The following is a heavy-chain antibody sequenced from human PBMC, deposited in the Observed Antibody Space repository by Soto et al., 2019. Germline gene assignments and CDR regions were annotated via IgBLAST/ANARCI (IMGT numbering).Heavy chain of an antibody. CDR1: GFTFSGST. J-gene: IGHJ3*02. Sequence: EVQLVESGGGLVQPGGSLKLSCAASGFTFSGSTMHWVRQASGKGLEWVGRIRSKANSYATAYAASVKGRFTISRDDSKSTAYLQMNSLNTEDTAVYYCTRHAPGGNFAFDIWGQGTMVTVSS. CDR3: TRHAPGGNFAFDI. D-gene: IGHD2-21*02. V-gene: IGHV3-73*01. CDR2: IRSKANSYAT.